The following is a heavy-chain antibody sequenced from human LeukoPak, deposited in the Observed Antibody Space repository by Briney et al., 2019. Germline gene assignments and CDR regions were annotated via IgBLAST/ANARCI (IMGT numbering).Heavy chain of an antibody. J-gene: IGHJ4*02. CDR2: INQDGSVK. Sequence: GGSLRLSCAASGFTFSSYWVSWARQAPGKGLEWVANINQDGSVKYYVDSVKGRFTISRDNAKNSLYLQMNSLRAEDTAVYYCARVMMSYFDDWGQGTLVTVSS. CDR1: GFTFSSYW. V-gene: IGHV3-7*01. D-gene: IGHD3-16*01. CDR3: ARVMMSYFDD.